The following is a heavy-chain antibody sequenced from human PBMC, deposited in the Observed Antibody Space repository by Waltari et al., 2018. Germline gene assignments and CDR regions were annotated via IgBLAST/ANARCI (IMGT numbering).Heavy chain of an antibody. CDR1: GFTVSSNY. CDR2: IYSGGST. V-gene: IGHV3-66*02. Sequence: EVQLVESGGGLVQPGGSLRLSCAASGFTVSSNYSRWFRQAPGKGLEWVSVIYSGGSTYYADSVKGRFTISRDNSKNTLYLQMNSLRAEDTAVYYCARGRDSSGYYDWYFDLWGRGTLVTVSS. D-gene: IGHD3-22*01. J-gene: IGHJ2*01. CDR3: ARGRDSSGYYDWYFDL.